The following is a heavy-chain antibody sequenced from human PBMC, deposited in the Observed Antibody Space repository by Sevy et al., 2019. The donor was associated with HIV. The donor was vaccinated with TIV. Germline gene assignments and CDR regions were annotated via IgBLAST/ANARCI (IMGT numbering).Heavy chain of an antibody. CDR3: ARSSAAAAKGY. D-gene: IGHD6-13*01. Sequence: GGSLRLSCAASGFTFSSYWMSWVRQAPGKGLEWVANIKQDGSEKYYVDSVKGRFTISRDNAKNSLYLQMNSLRAEDMAVYYCARSSAAAAKGYWGQGTLVTVSS. J-gene: IGHJ4*02. CDR1: GFTFSSYW. V-gene: IGHV3-7*01. CDR2: IKQDGSEK.